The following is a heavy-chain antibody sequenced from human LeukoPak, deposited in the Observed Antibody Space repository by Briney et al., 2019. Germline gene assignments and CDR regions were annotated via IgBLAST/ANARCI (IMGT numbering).Heavy chain of an antibody. CDR2: ISYEGSKQ. Sequence: GGSLRLSCAASGFTFSTYTMHWVRQAPGKGLEWVALISYEGSKQNYADSVKGRFTISSDNSQNTLYLEMSGLRTEDTAVYYCARAPYTSGWYFAFDYWGQGTLVTVSS. CDR3: ARAPYTSGWYFAFDY. V-gene: IGHV3-30-3*01. CDR1: GFTFSTYT. D-gene: IGHD6-19*01. J-gene: IGHJ4*02.